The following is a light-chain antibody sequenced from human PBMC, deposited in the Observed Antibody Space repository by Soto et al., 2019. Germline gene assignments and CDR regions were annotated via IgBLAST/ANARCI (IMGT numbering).Light chain of an antibody. CDR1: QSISSY. V-gene: IGKV1-39*01. CDR3: QQSYSTLPYT. Sequence: DIQMTQSPSSLSASVGDRVTITCRASQSISSYLNWYQQKPGKAPKLLIYAASSLQSGVPSRFSGSGSGTDFTLTISSLPPEDFATYYCQQSYSTLPYTFGQGTKLEIK. CDR2: AAS. J-gene: IGKJ2*01.